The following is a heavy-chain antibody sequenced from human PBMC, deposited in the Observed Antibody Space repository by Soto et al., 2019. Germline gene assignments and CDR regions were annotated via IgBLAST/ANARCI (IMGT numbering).Heavy chain of an antibody. CDR2: TYYRSKWST. CDR1: GDSVSSKSAA. D-gene: IGHD1-26*01. V-gene: IGHV6-1*01. Sequence: SQTLSLTCAISGDSVSSKSAAWNWIRQSPSRGLEWLGRTYYRSKWSTDYAISVKSRITINPDTSNNHFSLQLKSVTPEDTAVYYCTRALSGSYDHWGLGTLVTSPQ. J-gene: IGHJ5*02. CDR3: TRALSGSYDH.